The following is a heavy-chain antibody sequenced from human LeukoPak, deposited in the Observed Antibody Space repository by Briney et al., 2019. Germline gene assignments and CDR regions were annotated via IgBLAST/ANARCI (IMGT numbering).Heavy chain of an antibody. J-gene: IGHJ3*02. CDR3: ARRNPLTQDAFDI. V-gene: IGHV1-2*02. D-gene: IGHD2-21*02. Sequence: SVKVSCKASGYTFTGYYMHWVRQAPGQGLEWMGWINPNSGGTNYAQKFQGRVTMTRDTSISTAYLQWSSLKASDTAMYYCARRNPLTQDAFDIWGQGTMVTVSS. CDR2: INPNSGGT. CDR1: GYTFTGYY.